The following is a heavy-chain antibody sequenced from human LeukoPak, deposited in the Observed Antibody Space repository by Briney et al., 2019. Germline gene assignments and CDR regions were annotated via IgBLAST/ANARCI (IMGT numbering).Heavy chain of an antibody. CDR1: GYTFTSYY. CDR2: INPSGGST. Sequence: PLASVKVSCKASGYTFTSYYMHWVRQAPGQGLEWMGIINPSGGSTSYAQKFQGRVTMTRDTSTSTVYMELSSLRSEDTAVYYCARWITIFGVVTPNHNWFDPWGQGTLVTVSS. V-gene: IGHV1-46*01. J-gene: IGHJ5*02. CDR3: ARWITIFGVVTPNHNWFDP. D-gene: IGHD3-3*01.